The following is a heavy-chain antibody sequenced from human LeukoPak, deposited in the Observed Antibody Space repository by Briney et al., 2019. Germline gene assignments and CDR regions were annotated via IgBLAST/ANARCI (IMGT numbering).Heavy chain of an antibody. CDR2: INPNSGGT. Sequence: ASVKVSCKASGYTFTGYYMHWVRQAPGQGLEWMGWINPNSGGTNYAQKFQGWVTMTRDTSISTAYMELSRLRSDDTAVYYCAIPTLSAWGNWNPDAFDIWGQGTMVTVSS. CDR3: AIPTLSAWGNWNPDAFDI. J-gene: IGHJ3*02. D-gene: IGHD1-1*01. CDR1: GYTFTGYY. V-gene: IGHV1-2*04.